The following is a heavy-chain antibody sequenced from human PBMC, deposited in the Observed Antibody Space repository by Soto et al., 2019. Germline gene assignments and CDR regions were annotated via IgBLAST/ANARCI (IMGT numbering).Heavy chain of an antibody. D-gene: IGHD3-10*01. J-gene: IGHJ6*03. V-gene: IGHV1-8*01. CDR3: ARGRRWFGELLGYYYYYMDV. CDR1: GYTFTSYD. CDR2: MNPNSGNT. Sequence: ASVKVSCKASGYTFTSYDINWVRQATGHGLEWMGWMNPNSGNTGYAQKFQGRVTMTRNTSISTAYMELSSLRSEDTAVYYCARGRRWFGELLGYYYYYMDVWGKGTTVTVSS.